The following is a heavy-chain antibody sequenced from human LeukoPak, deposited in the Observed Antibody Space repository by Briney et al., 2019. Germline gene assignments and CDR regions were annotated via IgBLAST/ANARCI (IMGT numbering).Heavy chain of an antibody. V-gene: IGHV4-61*02. CDR1: GGSINSGDYY. D-gene: IGHD3-10*01. CDR2: IYASGST. Sequence: SETLSLTCTVSGGSINSGDYYWNWIRQPAGKGPEWIGRIYASGSTNYNPSLESRVTISADTTKNQFSLKLRFVTTADTAVYYCARDRIMYYSGSGHHNLFDPWGQGTLVTVSS. CDR3: ARDRIMYYSGSGHHNLFDP. J-gene: IGHJ5*02.